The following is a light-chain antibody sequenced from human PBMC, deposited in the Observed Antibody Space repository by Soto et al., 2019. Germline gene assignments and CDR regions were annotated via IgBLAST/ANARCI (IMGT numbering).Light chain of an antibody. CDR3: QQSYTTPLT. CDR1: QDITNY. CDR2: GAS. V-gene: IGKV1-39*01. J-gene: IGKJ4*01. Sequence: DIPMTQSPSSLSASVGDRVSITCRSSQDITNYLNWYRQTPGKAPDLLIYGASSLQSGVPSRFSGSGSGTDFTLTISSVQPEDFATYYCQQSYTTPLTFGGGTKVEIK.